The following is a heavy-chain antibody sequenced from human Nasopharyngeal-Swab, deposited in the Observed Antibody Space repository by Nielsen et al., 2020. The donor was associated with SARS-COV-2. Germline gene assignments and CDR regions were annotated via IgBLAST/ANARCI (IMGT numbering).Heavy chain of an antibody. CDR3: ARVVPAAIGNWYFDL. Sequence: SETLSLTCTVSGGSISSYYWSWIRQHPGKGLEWIGYIYYSGSTNYNPSLKSRVTISVDTSKNQFSLKLSSVTAADTAVYYCARVVPAAIGNWYFDLWGRGTLVTVSS. CDR2: IYYSGST. V-gene: IGHV4-59*01. CDR1: GGSISSYY. D-gene: IGHD2-2*01. J-gene: IGHJ2*01.